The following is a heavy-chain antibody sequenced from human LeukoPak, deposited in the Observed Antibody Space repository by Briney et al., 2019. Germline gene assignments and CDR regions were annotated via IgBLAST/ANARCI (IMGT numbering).Heavy chain of an antibody. CDR2: IRYDGSNK. CDR1: GFTFSSYG. J-gene: IGHJ4*02. Sequence: GGSLRLSCEASGFTFSSYGMHWVRQAPGKGLEWVAFIRYDGSNKYYADSVKGRFTISRDNSKNTLYLQMNSLRAEDTAVYYCAKGNGDYVSGCFDYWGQGTLVTVSS. D-gene: IGHD4-17*01. V-gene: IGHV3-30*02. CDR3: AKGNGDYVSGCFDY.